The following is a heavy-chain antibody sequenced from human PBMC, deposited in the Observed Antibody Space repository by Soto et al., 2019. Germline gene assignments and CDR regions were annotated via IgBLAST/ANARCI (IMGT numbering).Heavy chain of an antibody. V-gene: IGHV3-23*01. Sequence: EVQLLESGGGLVQPGGSLRLSCAVSGFSFSNSAMTWVHQAPGKGLEWVSGISGSGDITYNTDSVKGRFAISRDTSKNEVYLQMRSLRAVDTAVYYCAKVPQWVLRYHDWFFDYWGQGTLVTVSS. J-gene: IGHJ4*02. D-gene: IGHD3-9*01. CDR3: AKVPQWVLRYHDWFFDY. CDR2: ISGSGDIT. CDR1: GFSFSNSA.